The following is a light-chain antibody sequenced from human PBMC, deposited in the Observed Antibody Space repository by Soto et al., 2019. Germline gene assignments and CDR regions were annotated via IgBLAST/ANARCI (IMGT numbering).Light chain of an antibody. CDR3: QSYDSSLSVSYV. J-gene: IGLJ1*01. Sequence: QSVPTQPPSVSGAPGQRVAMSYTWSSSNIGAGYDVHWYQQRPGTAPKLLIYGNKNRPSGVPDRFSGSKSGNSASLAITGLQAEDEADYYCQSYDSSLSVSYVFGTGTKVTV. V-gene: IGLV1-40*01. CDR2: GNK. CDR1: SSNIGAGYD.